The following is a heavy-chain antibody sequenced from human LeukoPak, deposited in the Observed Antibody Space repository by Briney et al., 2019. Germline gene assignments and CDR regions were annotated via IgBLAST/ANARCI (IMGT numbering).Heavy chain of an antibody. D-gene: IGHD1-26*01. CDR2: ISAYNGNT. Sequence: ASVKVSCKASGYTFINHAIHWVRQAPGQGLEWMGWISAYNGNTNYAQKLQGRVTMTTDTSTSTAYMELRSLRSDDTTVYYCARLRVGACFDYWGQGTLVTVSS. J-gene: IGHJ4*02. V-gene: IGHV1-18*01. CDR3: ARLRVGACFDY. CDR1: GYTFINHA.